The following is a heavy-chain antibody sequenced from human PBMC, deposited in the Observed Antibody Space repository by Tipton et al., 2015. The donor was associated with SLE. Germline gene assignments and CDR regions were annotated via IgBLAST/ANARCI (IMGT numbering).Heavy chain of an antibody. D-gene: IGHD6-13*01. CDR1: GGSISSSSYY. Sequence: LRLSCTVSGGSISSSSYYWGWIRQPPGKGLEWIGSIYYSGSTNYNPSLKSRVTISVDTSKNQFSLKLSSVTAADTAVYYCARGYSSSRSFDYWGQGTLVTVSS. CDR3: ARGYSSSRSFDY. CDR2: IYYSGST. V-gene: IGHV4-39*07. J-gene: IGHJ4*02.